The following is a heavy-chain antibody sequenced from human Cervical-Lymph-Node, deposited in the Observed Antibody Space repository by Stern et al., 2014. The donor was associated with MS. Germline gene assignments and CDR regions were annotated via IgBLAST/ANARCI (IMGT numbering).Heavy chain of an antibody. V-gene: IGHV4-4*02. CDR1: GDSISGSTDW. D-gene: IGHD2-21*01. Sequence: VQLVESGPGLVRPSGTLSLTCGVSGDSISGSTDWGSWVRQPPGKGLEWMGEVHHRGTTNYNPSLKSRVTISVDTANNQFSLNLNSVTAADTAVYYCARVKWYFDLWGRGTLVTVSS. CDR3: ARVKWYFDL. J-gene: IGHJ2*01. CDR2: VHHRGTT.